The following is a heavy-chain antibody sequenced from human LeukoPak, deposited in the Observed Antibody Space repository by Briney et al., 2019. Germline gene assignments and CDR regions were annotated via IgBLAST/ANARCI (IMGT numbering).Heavy chain of an antibody. Sequence: GGSLRLSCAASGFTFSSYAMHWVRQAPGKGLEWGAVISYDGSNKYYADSVKGRFTISRDNSKNTLYLQMNSLRAEDTAVYYCARDGGVPAAMTAGRGYFDYWGQGTLVTVSS. CDR2: ISYDGSNK. J-gene: IGHJ4*02. CDR1: GFTFSSYA. CDR3: ARDGGVPAAMTAGRGYFDY. D-gene: IGHD2-2*01. V-gene: IGHV3-30*04.